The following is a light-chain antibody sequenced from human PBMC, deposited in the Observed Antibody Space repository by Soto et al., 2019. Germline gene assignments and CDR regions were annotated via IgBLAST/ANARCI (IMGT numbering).Light chain of an antibody. CDR2: KAS. CDR3: QHYNSYPLP. J-gene: IGKJ4*01. V-gene: IGKV1-5*03. CDR1: QSISSW. Sequence: DIQMTQSPSTLSASVGDRVTITCRASQSISSWLAWYQQKPGKAPDLLIYKASSLQSGVPSRFSGSGSGTEFTLTIRSLQPDDFAPYYCQHYNSYPLPFGGGTKVEIK.